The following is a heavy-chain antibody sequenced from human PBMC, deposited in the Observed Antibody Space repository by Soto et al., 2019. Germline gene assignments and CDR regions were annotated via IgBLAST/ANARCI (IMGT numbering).Heavy chain of an antibody. CDR1: GYTFTSYA. J-gene: IGHJ4*02. D-gene: IGHD6-6*01. Sequence: ASVKVSCKTSGYTFTSYAMHWVRQAPGQRLEWMGWINAGNGNAEYSQKIQGRVTFTRDTSASTAYMEVSSLRSEDTAVYYCARRDSNSGDFDYWGQGTMVTVSA. CDR3: ARRDSNSGDFDY. CDR2: INAGNGNA. V-gene: IGHV1-3*01.